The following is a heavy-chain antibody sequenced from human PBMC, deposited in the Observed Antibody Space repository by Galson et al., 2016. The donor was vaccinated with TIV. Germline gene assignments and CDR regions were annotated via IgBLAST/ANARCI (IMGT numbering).Heavy chain of an antibody. CDR2: ISAYSGNT. V-gene: IGHV1-18*04. J-gene: IGHJ6*02. D-gene: IGHD3-22*01. CDR1: GYTFSNCG. CDR3: ARDRGSMTMILVVDYYYGMDV. Sequence: SVKVSCKASGYTFSNCGISWVRQAPGQGLEWMGWISAYSGNTNYAQKVQGRVIMTTDTSTSTAYMELRSLRSDDTAVYYCARDRGSMTMILVVDYYYGMDVWGQGTTVTVSS.